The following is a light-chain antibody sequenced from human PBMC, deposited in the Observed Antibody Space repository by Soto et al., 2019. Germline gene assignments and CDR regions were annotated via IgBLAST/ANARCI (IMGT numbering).Light chain of an antibody. J-gene: IGLJ1*01. Sequence: QSVLTQPPSVPGTPGQRVTISCSGSRSNIGSNTVNWYQDLPGTAPKLLVYDNHHRPSGVPDRFSGSKSGTSASLAISGLQSEDEAEYYCAAWDDSLNAFYVFGTGTKVTVL. CDR3: AAWDDSLNAFYV. CDR2: DNH. V-gene: IGLV1-44*01. CDR1: RSNIGSNT.